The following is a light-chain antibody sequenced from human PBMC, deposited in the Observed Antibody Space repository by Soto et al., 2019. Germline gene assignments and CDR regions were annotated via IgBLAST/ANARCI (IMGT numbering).Light chain of an antibody. J-gene: IGKJ1*01. CDR3: QQYGDSPWT. Sequence: EIVMTQSPATLSVSPGERATLSCRASQSVSSNLAWYQQKPGQAPRLLIYGASTRATGIPARFSGSGSGTDFTLTISRLEPEDFAVYYCQQYGDSPWTFGQGTKV. CDR1: QSVSSN. CDR2: GAS. V-gene: IGKV3-15*01.